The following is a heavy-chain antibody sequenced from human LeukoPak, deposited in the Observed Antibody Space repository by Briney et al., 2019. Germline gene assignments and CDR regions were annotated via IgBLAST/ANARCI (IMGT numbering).Heavy chain of an antibody. Sequence: GGSLRLSCAASRFTLNTYYMTWVRQAPGKGLEWVAGIKQDGSENYYMESVKGRFTISRDNSRNSLSLQMNSLRAEDTAVYFCARERYCTSAACYVGVPFDSWGQGTLVTVSS. CDR3: ARERYCTSAACYVGVPFDS. CDR2: IKQDGSEN. CDR1: RFTLNTYY. D-gene: IGHD2-2*01. J-gene: IGHJ4*02. V-gene: IGHV3-7*01.